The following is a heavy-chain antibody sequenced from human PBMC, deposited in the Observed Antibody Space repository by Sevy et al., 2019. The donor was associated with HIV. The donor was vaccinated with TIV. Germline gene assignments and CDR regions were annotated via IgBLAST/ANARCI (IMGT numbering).Heavy chain of an antibody. CDR1: GFTFSSYA. D-gene: IGHD4-17*01. V-gene: IGHV3-30-3*01. CDR3: ARAQHDYGGNVRTGWFDP. CDR2: ISFDGSNH. Sequence: GGSLRLSCAASGFTFSSYAMHWVRQAPGKGLEWVAAISFDGSNHYYADSVKGRFTISRDNFRNTLYLQMNNLSREDTAVFYCARAQHDYGGNVRTGWFDPWGQGILVTVSS. J-gene: IGHJ5*01.